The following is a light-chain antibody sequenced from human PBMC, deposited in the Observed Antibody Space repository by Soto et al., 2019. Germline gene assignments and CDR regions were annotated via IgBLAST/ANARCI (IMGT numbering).Light chain of an antibody. CDR3: CSYAGRSRV. V-gene: IGLV2-23*02. Sequence: QSAMTQPASVSGSPGQSITISCTGTSSDVGSYNLVSWYQQHPGKAPKFLTFEVTKRPSGVSDRFSGSKSGNTASLTISGLQAGDEADYYCCSYAGRSRVFGTGTKVTVL. CDR2: EVT. CDR1: SSDVGSYNL. J-gene: IGLJ1*01.